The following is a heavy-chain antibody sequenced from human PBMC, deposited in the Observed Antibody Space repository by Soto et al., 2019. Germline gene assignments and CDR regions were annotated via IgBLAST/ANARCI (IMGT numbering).Heavy chain of an antibody. V-gene: IGHV1-2*02. CDR1: GYTFTGYY. Sequence: ASVKVSCKASGYTFTGYYMHWVRQAPGQGLEWMGWINPNSGGTNYAQKFQGRVMTRDTSISTAYMELSRLRSDDTAVYYCARLRYCSSTSCPPLNGMDVWGQGTTVTVSS. CDR2: INPNSGGT. CDR3: ARLRYCSSTSCPPLNGMDV. D-gene: IGHD2-2*01. J-gene: IGHJ6*02.